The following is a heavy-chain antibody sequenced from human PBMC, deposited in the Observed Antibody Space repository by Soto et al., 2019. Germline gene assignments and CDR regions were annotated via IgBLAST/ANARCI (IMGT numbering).Heavy chain of an antibody. Sequence: EASVKVSCKASGYTFTSYAMHWVRQAPGQRLEWMGWINAGNGNTKYSQKFQGRVTITRDTSASTAYMELSSLRSEDTAVYYCARDPSFTGMDVWGQGTTVTVSS. CDR3: ARDPSFTGMDV. V-gene: IGHV1-3*01. CDR2: INAGNGNT. D-gene: IGHD2-15*01. J-gene: IGHJ6*02. CDR1: GYTFTSYA.